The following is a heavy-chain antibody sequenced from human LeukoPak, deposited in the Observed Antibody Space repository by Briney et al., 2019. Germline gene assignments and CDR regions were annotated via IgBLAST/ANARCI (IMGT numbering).Heavy chain of an antibody. J-gene: IGHJ3*02. CDR2: ISGSGGST. V-gene: IGHV3-23*01. CDR3: ATDTNLVDLIQGDGHEDENFDR. Sequence: GGSLRLSCAASGFTFSSYAMSWVRQAPGKGLEWVSAISGSGGSTYYADSVKGRFTVSRGNTKNLMFLQMNSLRAEDTAVYYCATDTNLVDLIQGDGHEDENFDRWGQGTMVTVSS. D-gene: IGHD1-26*01. CDR1: GFTFSSYA.